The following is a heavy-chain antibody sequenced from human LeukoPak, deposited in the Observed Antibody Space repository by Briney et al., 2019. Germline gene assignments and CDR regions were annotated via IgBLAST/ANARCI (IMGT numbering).Heavy chain of an antibody. CDR2: ITGSGGRT. D-gene: IGHD4-17*01. Sequence: PGGTLRLSCEVSGFTFSTYGMSWVRQAPGKGLEWVSAITGSGGRTYYADSVKGRFTISRDNAKSSLYLQMNSLRADDTAVYYCARDRLHYGEYEKTLDYWGQGTLVTVSS. V-gene: IGHV3-23*01. CDR3: ARDRLHYGEYEKTLDY. CDR1: GFTFSTYG. J-gene: IGHJ4*02.